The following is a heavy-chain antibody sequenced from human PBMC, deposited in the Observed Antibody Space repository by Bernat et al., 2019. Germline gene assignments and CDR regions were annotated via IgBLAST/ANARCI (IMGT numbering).Heavy chain of an antibody. CDR1: GFTFSTYA. CDR2: ITDRGGGP. J-gene: IGHJ4*02. Sequence: EVQLLESGGGLVQPGGSLRLFCTASGFTFSTYAMTWVRQAPGKGLEWVSTITDRGGGPYYADSVKGRFTISRDNSKSTLYLQMNSLRAEDTALYYCAKGLASSWPGGDCWGQGTLVTVSS. D-gene: IGHD6-13*01. V-gene: IGHV3-23*01. CDR3: AKGLASSWPGGDC.